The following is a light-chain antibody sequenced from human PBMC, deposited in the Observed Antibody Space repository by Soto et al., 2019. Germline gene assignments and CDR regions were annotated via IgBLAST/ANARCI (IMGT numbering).Light chain of an antibody. CDR3: MQSLQTPRT. J-gene: IGKJ1*01. Sequence: DVVLTQSPLSLPVTPGEPASISCRSDQSLLQIHGHKYLDWYLQRPGQSPQLLIYLCSNRASGVPDRFSGSGSDTDFTLNISRVEAEDVGVYCCMQSLQTPRTFGQGTKVEIK. V-gene: IGKV2-28*01. CDR1: QSLLQIHGHKY. CDR2: LCS.